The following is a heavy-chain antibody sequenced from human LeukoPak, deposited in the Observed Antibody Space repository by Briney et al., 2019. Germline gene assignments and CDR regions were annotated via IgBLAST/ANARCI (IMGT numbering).Heavy chain of an antibody. V-gene: IGHV1/OR15-1*01. Sequence: ASVKVSCKASGYIFTDYYMHWVRQAPGQELGWMGRINPDSGGTNYAQKFQGRVTMTRDTSISTAYTELSSLRSEDTATYYCARHVIQYQLPTSHWGQGTLVTVSS. CDR3: ARHVIQYQLPTSH. CDR1: GYIFTDYY. J-gene: IGHJ4*02. D-gene: IGHD2-2*01. CDR2: INPDSGGT.